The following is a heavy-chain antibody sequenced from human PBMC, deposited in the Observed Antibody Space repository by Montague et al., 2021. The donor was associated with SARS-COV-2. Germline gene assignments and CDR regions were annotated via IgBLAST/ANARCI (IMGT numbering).Heavy chain of an antibody. CDR2: IYYSGST. D-gene: IGHD3-10*01. V-gene: IGHV4-34*01. CDR1: GGSFSGYY. J-gene: IGHJ3*02. Sequence: SETLSLTCAISGGSFSGYYWSWIRQPPGKGLEWIGSIYYSGSTYYNPSLKSRVTISVDTSKNQFSLKLSSVTAADTAVYYCAGKSITMVQGVIMGAFDIWGQGAMVTVSS. CDR3: AGKSITMVQGVIMGAFDI.